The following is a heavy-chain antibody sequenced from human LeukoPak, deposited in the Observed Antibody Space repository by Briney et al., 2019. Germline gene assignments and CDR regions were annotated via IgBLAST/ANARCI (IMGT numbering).Heavy chain of an antibody. J-gene: IGHJ6*02. D-gene: IGHD2-8*02. Sequence: PGGSLRLSCAASGFTLSDYWMHWVRQVPGEGLVWVSRIDPDGSTTNYADSVKGRFTTSRDNAKNTLYLQMNSLRAEDTALYYCTRVQAGRSGLMDVWGRGTTATVSS. CDR3: TRVQAGRSGLMDV. CDR1: GFTLSDYW. V-gene: IGHV3-74*01. CDR2: IDPDGSTT.